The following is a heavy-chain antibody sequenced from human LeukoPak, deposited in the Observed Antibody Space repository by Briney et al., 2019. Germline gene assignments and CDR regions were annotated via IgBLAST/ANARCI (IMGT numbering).Heavy chain of an antibody. Sequence: GGSLRLSCAASGFTFSSYWMHWVRQAPGKGLVRVSRIDSDGSTTSYADSVKGRFTISRDNAKNTLYLQMNSLRAEDTAVYYCAGDLYYYGSGSYSYWGQGTLVTVSS. CDR3: AGDLYYYGSGSYSY. CDR2: IDSDGSTT. CDR1: GFTFSSYW. J-gene: IGHJ4*02. D-gene: IGHD3-10*01. V-gene: IGHV3-74*01.